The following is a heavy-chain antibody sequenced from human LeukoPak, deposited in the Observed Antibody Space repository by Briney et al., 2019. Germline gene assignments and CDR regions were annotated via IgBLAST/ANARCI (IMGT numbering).Heavy chain of an antibody. CDR1: GGTFSSYA. V-gene: IGHV1-69*05. Sequence: SVKVSCKASGGTFSSYAISWVRQAPGQGLEWMGRIIPIFGTANYAQKFQGRVTITTDESTSTAYMELSSLRSEDTAVYYCAREVSVTLYNYCHYMDVWGKGTTVTVSS. CDR2: IIPIFGTA. CDR3: AREVSVTLYNYCHYMDV. J-gene: IGHJ6*03. D-gene: IGHD4-11*01.